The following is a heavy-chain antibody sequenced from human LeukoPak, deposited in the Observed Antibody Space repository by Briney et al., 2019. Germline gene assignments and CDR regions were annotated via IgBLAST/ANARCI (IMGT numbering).Heavy chain of an antibody. CDR3: ARRYFYDSSGYYAGFDY. V-gene: IGHV3-20*04. D-gene: IGHD3-22*01. CDR1: GFTFDDYG. Sequence: TGGSLRLSCAASGFTFDDYGMSWVRQAPGKGLEWVPGINWNGGSTGYADSVKGRFTISRDNAKNSLYLQMNSLRAEDTAFYYCARRYFYDSSGYYAGFDYWGQGTLVTVSS. CDR2: INWNGGST. J-gene: IGHJ4*02.